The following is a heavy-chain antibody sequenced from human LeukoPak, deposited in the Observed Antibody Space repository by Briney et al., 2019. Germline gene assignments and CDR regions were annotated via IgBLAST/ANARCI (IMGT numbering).Heavy chain of an antibody. D-gene: IGHD3-22*01. J-gene: IGHJ4*02. Sequence: GGSLRLSCAASGFTFSSYGMHWVRQAPGKGLEWVAVISYDGSNKYYADSVRGRFTISRDNSKNALYLQMNSLRAEDTAVYYCAKPVGVVITMHYFDYWGQGTLVTVSS. CDR2: ISYDGSNK. CDR3: AKPVGVVITMHYFDY. V-gene: IGHV3-30*18. CDR1: GFTFSSYG.